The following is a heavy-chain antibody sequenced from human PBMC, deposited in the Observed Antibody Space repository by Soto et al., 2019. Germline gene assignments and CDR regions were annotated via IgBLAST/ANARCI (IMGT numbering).Heavy chain of an antibody. CDR3: ARGGYYDNVCGKLSDYGLDV. CDR1: GYTFIRYG. Sequence: QVQLVQSAAEVKKPGASVKVSCKASGYTFIRYGIAWVRQAPGQGLEWLGWISPYNDYTIYTQKLQGRVTMTTDTSSKTVYMELRRLESDDTAVYYCARGGYYDNVCGKLSDYGLDVWGQGTTVTVSS. J-gene: IGHJ6*02. V-gene: IGHV1-18*01. D-gene: IGHD3-16*01. CDR2: ISPYNDYT.